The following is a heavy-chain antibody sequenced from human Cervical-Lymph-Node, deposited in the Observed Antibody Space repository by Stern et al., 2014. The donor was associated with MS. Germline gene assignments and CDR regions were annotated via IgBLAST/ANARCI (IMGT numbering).Heavy chain of an antibody. CDR2: INPSGGRT. D-gene: IGHD6-13*01. J-gene: IGHJ4*02. V-gene: IGHV1-46*01. CDR1: GYSFTSYY. CDR3: ARDGMTAATYYFDF. Sequence: DQLVESGAEVKKPGASVKVSCKASGYSFTSYYMHWVRQAPGQGLEWMGIINPSGGRTNYAQKFQDRVTMTRDTSTSTVYMRSEDTALYYCARDGMTAATYYFDFWGQGTVVTVSS.